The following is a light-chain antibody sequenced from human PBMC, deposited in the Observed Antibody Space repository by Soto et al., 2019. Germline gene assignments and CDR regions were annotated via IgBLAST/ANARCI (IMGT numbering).Light chain of an antibody. J-gene: IGKJ4*01. Sequence: EVXLTQSPATLSVSPGEGATLSCKASQSVDSRLAWYQQKPGQAPRLLIEGASSRGTDIPARFSGSGSGTEFTLTITSLQSEDFAVYYCQQYSKWPLAFGGGTRVEIK. CDR2: GAS. CDR1: QSVDSR. V-gene: IGKV3-15*01. CDR3: QQYSKWPLA.